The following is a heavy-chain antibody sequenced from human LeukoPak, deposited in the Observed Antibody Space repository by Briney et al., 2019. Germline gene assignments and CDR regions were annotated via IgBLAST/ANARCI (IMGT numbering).Heavy chain of an antibody. D-gene: IGHD2-8*01. Sequence: PGGSLRLSCAASGFTFRSHDMHWVRQAPGKGLEWVTSVRFDGSDKKYADSVKGRFTISRDTSKNTPSLQMISLRTDDTAIYYCAKSLYPDDFDIWGPGTMVTVP. CDR3: AKSLYPDDFDI. V-gene: IGHV3-30*02. J-gene: IGHJ3*02. CDR1: GFTFRSHD. CDR2: VRFDGSDK.